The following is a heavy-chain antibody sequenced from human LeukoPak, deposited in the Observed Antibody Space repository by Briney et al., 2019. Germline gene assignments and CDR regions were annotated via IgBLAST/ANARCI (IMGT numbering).Heavy chain of an antibody. CDR2: IWYDGSNK. D-gene: IGHD6-13*01. CDR3: AKAAAGPEY. CDR1: GFTFSSYG. Sequence: PGRSLRLSCTASGFTFSSYGMHWVRQAPGKGLEWVAVIWYDGSNKFYADSVKGRFTISRDNSRNTLYLQMNSLRAEDTAVYYCAKAAAGPEYWGQGTLVTVSS. V-gene: IGHV3-33*06. J-gene: IGHJ4*02.